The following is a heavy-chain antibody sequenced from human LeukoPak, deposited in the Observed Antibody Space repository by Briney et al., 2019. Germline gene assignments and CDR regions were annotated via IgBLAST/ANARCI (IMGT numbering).Heavy chain of an antibody. J-gene: IGHJ5*02. V-gene: IGHV4-4*07. D-gene: IGHD2-2*01. CDR3: ARVFCTSTSCYPPNWFDP. CDR1: GGSISTYY. CDR2: IYSRGST. Sequence: SETLSLTCTVSGGSISTYYWSWIRQPAGKGLEWLGRIYSRGSTNYNPSLKSRVTMSVDTSKNQFSLKLSSVTAADTAVYYCARVFCTSTSCYPPNWFDPWGQGTLVTVSS.